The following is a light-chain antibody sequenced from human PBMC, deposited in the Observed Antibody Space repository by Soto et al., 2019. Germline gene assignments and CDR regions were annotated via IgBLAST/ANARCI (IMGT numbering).Light chain of an antibody. CDR1: SSDVGGYNY. V-gene: IGLV2-14*01. CDR2: EVS. Sequence: QSALTQPASVSGSPGQLITISCTGTSSDVGGYNYVSWYQQHPGKAPKFIIYEVSNRPSGVSNRFSGSKSGNTASLTISGLQAEDEADYYCSSYTSSSTLVFGTGTKVTVL. CDR3: SSYTSSSTLV. J-gene: IGLJ1*01.